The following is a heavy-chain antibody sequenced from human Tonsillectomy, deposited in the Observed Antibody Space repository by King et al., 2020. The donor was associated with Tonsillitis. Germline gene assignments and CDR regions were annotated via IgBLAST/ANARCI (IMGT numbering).Heavy chain of an antibody. CDR2: LIGRRDTI. CDR3: ARMGYSSSWYGGYFDY. CDR1: GFTFSSYE. D-gene: IGHD6-13*01. J-gene: IGHJ4*02. V-gene: IGHV3-48*03. Sequence: VQLVESGGGLVQPGGSLRLSCAASGFTFSSYELNWVRQAPGKGLEGLSYLIGRRDTIYYADSVKGQFTISRDNAKNSLYLQMNSLRAEDTAVYYCARMGYSSSWYGGYFDYWGQGILVTVSS.